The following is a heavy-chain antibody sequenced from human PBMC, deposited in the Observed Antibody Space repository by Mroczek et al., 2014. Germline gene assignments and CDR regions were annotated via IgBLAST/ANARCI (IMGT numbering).Heavy chain of an antibody. CDR1: GFTFSSYG. Sequence: QVQLQESGGGVVQPGRSLRLSCAASGFTFSSYGMHWVRQAPGKGLEWVAVISYDGSNKYYADSVKGRFTISRDNSKNTLYLQMNSLRAEDTAVYYCAKDKAISPHYYYYYMDVWGKGTTVHRLL. D-gene: IGHD2-21*01. CDR3: AKDKAISPHYYYYYMDV. J-gene: IGHJ6*03. CDR2: ISYDGSNK. V-gene: IGHV3-30*18.